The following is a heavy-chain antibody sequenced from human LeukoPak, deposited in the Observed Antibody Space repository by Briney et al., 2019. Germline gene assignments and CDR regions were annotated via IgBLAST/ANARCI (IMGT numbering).Heavy chain of an antibody. Sequence: SETLSLTCAVYGGSFSGYYWSWIGQPRGKGLEWIGEINHSGSTNYNPSLKSRVTISVDTSKNQFSLKLSSVTAADTAVHYCARVGPTMVRGVPSYDYWGQGTLVTVSS. D-gene: IGHD3-10*01. V-gene: IGHV4-34*01. CDR2: INHSGST. CDR3: ARVGPTMVRGVPSYDY. J-gene: IGHJ4*02. CDR1: GGSFSGYY.